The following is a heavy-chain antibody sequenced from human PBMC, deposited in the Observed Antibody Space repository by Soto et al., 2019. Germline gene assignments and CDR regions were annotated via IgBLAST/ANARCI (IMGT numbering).Heavy chain of an antibody. V-gene: IGHV4-61*01. CDR1: GGSVSSGSYY. J-gene: IGHJ5*02. D-gene: IGHD6-13*01. CDR3: ARYYSSSWDNWFDP. CDR2: IYYSGST. Sequence: NPSETLSLTCTVSGGSVSSGSYYWSWIRQPPGKGLEWIGYIYYSGSTNYNPSLKSRVTISVDTSKNQFSLKLSSVTAADTAVYYCARYYSSSWDNWFDPWGQGTLVTVSS.